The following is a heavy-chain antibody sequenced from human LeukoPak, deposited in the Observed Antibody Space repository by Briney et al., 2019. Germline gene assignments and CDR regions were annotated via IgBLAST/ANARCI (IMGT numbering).Heavy chain of an antibody. CDR3: AKASYIVVVPAASFDY. CDR2: IGGSGGST. D-gene: IGHD2-2*01. V-gene: IGHV3-23*01. Sequence: PGGSLRLSCAASGFTFSSYAMSWVRQAPGKGLEWVSAIGGSGGSTYYADSVKGRFTISRDNSKNTLYLQMNSLRAEDTAVYYCAKASYIVVVPAASFDYWGRGTLVTVSS. J-gene: IGHJ4*02. CDR1: GFTFSSYA.